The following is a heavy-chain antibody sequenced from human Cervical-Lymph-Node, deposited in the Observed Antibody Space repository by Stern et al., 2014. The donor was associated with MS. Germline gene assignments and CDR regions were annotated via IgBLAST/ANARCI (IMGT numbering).Heavy chain of an antibody. CDR2: VSYDGSNN. CDR1: GVTLTNHA. CDR3: ARAGTNGWYGSSYFDY. J-gene: IGHJ4*02. D-gene: IGHD6-19*01. Sequence: VQLVESGGGVVQPGRSLRLSCEASGVTLTNHALHWVREAPGKGLEWVAFVSYDGSNNCYADSAKGRFTISRDNSKNTVFLQMDSLRPEDTALYFCARAGTNGWYGSSYFDYWGQGTLVTVSS. V-gene: IGHV3-30-3*01.